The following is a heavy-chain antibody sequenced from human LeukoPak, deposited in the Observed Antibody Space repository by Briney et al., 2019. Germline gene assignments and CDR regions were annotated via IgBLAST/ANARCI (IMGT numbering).Heavy chain of an antibody. CDR2: ISYTGNS. CDR3: VRRVAGSSYRDY. Sequence: PSETLSLTCTVSGGSITSRHYWGWIRQPPGKGLEWIGRISYTGNSYYNPSLKSRVTMSVDTTRNQFSLKLRTVTAADTADYYCVRRVAGSSYRDYWGQGTLVTVSS. V-gene: IGHV4-39*01. D-gene: IGHD3-22*01. CDR1: GGSITSRHY. J-gene: IGHJ4*02.